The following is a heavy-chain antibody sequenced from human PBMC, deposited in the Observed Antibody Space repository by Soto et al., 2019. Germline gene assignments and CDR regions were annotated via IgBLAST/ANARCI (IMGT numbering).Heavy chain of an antibody. CDR2: VYYTGRT. Sequence: QLQLQESGPGLVKPSETLSLTCAVSGGSIRTSSYYWAWIRQPPGKGLEWIGTVYYTGRTYFNPSLKSRVTIYIDTTKNHFSLELSSVTAADTAVFYCASLVNGQHEYLDYWGQGALVTVSS. CDR3: ASLVNGQHEYLDY. V-gene: IGHV4-39*02. CDR1: GGSIRTSSYY. J-gene: IGHJ4*02. D-gene: IGHD3-9*01.